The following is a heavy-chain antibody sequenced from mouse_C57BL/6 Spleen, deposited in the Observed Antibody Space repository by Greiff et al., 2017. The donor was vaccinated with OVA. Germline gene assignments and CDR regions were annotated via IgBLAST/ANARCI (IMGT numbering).Heavy chain of an antibody. Sequence: QVQLKQPGAELVKPGASVKLSCKASGYTFTSYWMHWVKQRPGQGLEWIGMIHPNSGSTNYNEKFKSKATLTVDKSSSTAYMQLSSLTSEDSAVYYCAAITTVVAPYYAMDYWGQGTSVTVSS. CDR1: GYTFTSYW. CDR2: IHPNSGST. D-gene: IGHD1-1*01. CDR3: AAITTVVAPYYAMDY. J-gene: IGHJ4*01. V-gene: IGHV1-64*01.